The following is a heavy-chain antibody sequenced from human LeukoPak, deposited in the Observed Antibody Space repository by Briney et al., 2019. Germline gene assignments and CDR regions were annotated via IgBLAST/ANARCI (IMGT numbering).Heavy chain of an antibody. D-gene: IGHD3-16*01. V-gene: IGHV3-30-3*01. CDR1: GFTFSSYA. CDR2: ISYDGSNK. CDR3: ARESFRGGSHPFDY. J-gene: IGHJ4*02. Sequence: GGSLRLSCAASGFTFSSYAMHWVRQAPGKGLEWVAVISYDGSNKYYADSVKGRFTISRDNSKNTLYLQMNSLRAEDTAVYYCARESFRGGSHPFDYWGQGTLVTVSS.